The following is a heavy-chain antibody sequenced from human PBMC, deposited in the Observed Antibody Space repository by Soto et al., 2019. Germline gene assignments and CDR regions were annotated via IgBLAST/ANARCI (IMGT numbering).Heavy chain of an antibody. CDR2: IHNSGST. CDR3: ARDLVIRRIGASDY. D-gene: IGHD2-21*01. J-gene: IGHJ4*02. CDR1: GASISSAGYF. Sequence: QVQLQESGPGLVKPSQTLSLTCTVSGASISSAGYFWNWIRQHPGKGLEWIGSIHNSGSTDYNPSLKSRLSLSIDTSNNLVFLRLSSVTAADTAVYYCARDLVIRRIGASDYWGRGTLVTVSS. V-gene: IGHV4-31*03.